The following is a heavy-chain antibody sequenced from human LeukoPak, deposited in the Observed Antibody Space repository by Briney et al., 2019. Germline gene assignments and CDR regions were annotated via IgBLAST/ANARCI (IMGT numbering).Heavy chain of an antibody. CDR3: ARDSVGGRTRFGN. Sequence: GGSLRLSCAGSGFTFSTYWMHWVRQAPGKGRVWVSRLSPDGSRTTYADSVKGRFTISRDNAKNTLYLQMSSLTVEDTAVYYCARDSVGGRTRFGNWGQGILVTVSS. CDR1: GFTFSTYW. CDR2: LSPDGSRT. D-gene: IGHD3-16*01. J-gene: IGHJ4*02. V-gene: IGHV3-74*01.